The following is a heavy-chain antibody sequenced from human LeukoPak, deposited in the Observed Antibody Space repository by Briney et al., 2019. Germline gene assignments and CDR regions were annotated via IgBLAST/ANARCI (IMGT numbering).Heavy chain of an antibody. CDR3: ATIYGATGWAFDI. V-gene: IGHV4-34*01. D-gene: IGHD1-26*01. J-gene: IGHJ3*02. CDR2: INHSGST. Sequence: SETLSLTCAVYGGSFSGYYWSWIRQPPGKGLEWIGEINHSGSTNYNPSLKSRVTISVDTSKNQFSLKLSSVTAADTAVYYCATIYGATGWAFDIWGQGTMVTVSS. CDR1: GGSFSGYY.